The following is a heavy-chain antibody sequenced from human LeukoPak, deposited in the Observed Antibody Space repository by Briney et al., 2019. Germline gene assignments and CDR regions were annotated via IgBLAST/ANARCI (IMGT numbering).Heavy chain of an antibody. V-gene: IGHV3-23*01. D-gene: IGHD2-8*01. Sequence: PGGSLRLSCAASGFTFSSYAMNWVRQAPGRGLEWVSGFSGSGGTTYYADSVKGRFTISRDNSKNTLHLQMNSLRAEDTAVYYCANGNRCTSPNCLGYYYFYMDVWGKGTTVTVSS. CDR3: ANGNRCTSPNCLGYYYFYMDV. CDR2: FSGSGGTT. J-gene: IGHJ6*03. CDR1: GFTFSSYA.